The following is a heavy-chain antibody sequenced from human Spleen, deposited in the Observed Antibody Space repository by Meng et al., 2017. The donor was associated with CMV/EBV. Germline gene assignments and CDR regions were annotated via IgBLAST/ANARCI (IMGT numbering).Heavy chain of an antibody. V-gene: IGHV4-59*01. J-gene: IGHJ5*02. D-gene: IGHD3-9*01. CDR2: IYYSGST. CDR3: ARGLYYDILTGYYIPKQFDP. Sequence: GSLRLSCTVSGGSISSYYWSWIRQPPGKGLEWTGYIYYSGSTNYNPSLKSRVTISVDTSKNQFSLKLSSVTAADTAVYYCARGLYYDILTGYYIPKQFDPWGQGTLVTVSS. CDR1: GGSISSYY.